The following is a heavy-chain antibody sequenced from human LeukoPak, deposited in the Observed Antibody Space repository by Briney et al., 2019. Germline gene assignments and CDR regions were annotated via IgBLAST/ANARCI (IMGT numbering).Heavy chain of an antibody. Sequence: ASVKVSCKASGYTFTSYDINWVRQATGQGLEWMGWMNPNSGNTGYAQKFQGRVTMTRNTSISTAYMELSSLRAEDTAVYYCARHTTDRPNLIDHWGQGTLVTVSS. V-gene: IGHV1-8*01. CDR3: ARHTTDRPNLIDH. D-gene: IGHD6-6*01. CDR1: GYTFTSYD. J-gene: IGHJ4*02. CDR2: MNPNSGNT.